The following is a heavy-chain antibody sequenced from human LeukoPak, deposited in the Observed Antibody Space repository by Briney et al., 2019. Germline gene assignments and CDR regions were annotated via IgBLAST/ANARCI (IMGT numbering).Heavy chain of an antibody. Sequence: GASVKVSCKTSGYTFTDYDVHWVRQAPGQGLEWMGWINPNSATTNYAQRLQGRVTFTRDTSLSVAYMELSSLTSEDAAVYFCARGDFGETNTAFDVWGQGTLVGVSS. V-gene: IGHV1-8*03. CDR2: INPNSATT. CDR1: GYTFTDYD. J-gene: IGHJ3*01. D-gene: IGHD4-17*01. CDR3: ARGDFGETNTAFDV.